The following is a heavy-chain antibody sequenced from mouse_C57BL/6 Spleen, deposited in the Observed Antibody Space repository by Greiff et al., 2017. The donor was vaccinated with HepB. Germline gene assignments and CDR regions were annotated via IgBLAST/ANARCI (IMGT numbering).Heavy chain of an antibody. J-gene: IGHJ1*03. Sequence: VQGVESGPGLVQPSQSLSITCTVSGFSLTSYGVHWVRQSPGKGLEWLGVIWSGGSTDYNAAFISRLSISKDKSKSQVFFKMNSLQADDTAIYYCARHYYGSSYGYFDVWGTGTTVTVSS. D-gene: IGHD1-1*01. CDR1: GFSLTSYG. V-gene: IGHV2-2*01. CDR3: ARHYYGSSYGYFDV. CDR2: IWSGGST.